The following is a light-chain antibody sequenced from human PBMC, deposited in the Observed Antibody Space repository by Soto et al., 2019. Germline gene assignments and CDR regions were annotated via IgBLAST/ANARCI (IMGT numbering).Light chain of an antibody. Sequence: QSALTQPPSASGSPGQSVTISCTGTSSDVGGYKYVSWYQQHPGKAPKLMIFEVNKRPSRVPDRFSGSKSGNTASLTVSGLQDEDEADYYCSSYAGINNLGVFGTGTKVTVL. V-gene: IGLV2-8*01. CDR3: SSYAGINNLGV. J-gene: IGLJ1*01. CDR2: EVN. CDR1: SSDVGGYKY.